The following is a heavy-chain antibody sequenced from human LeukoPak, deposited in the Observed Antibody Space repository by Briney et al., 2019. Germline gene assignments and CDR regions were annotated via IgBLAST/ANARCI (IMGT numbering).Heavy chain of an antibody. CDR3: ARDTELGFDY. Sequence: ASVKVSCKASGYAFTSYYMHWVRRAPGQGLEWMGIINPSGGSTSYAQKFQGRVTMTRDTSTSTVYMELSSLRSEDTAVYYCARDTELGFDYWGQGTLVTVSS. D-gene: IGHD7-27*01. J-gene: IGHJ4*02. CDR2: INPSGGST. V-gene: IGHV1-46*01. CDR1: GYAFTSYY.